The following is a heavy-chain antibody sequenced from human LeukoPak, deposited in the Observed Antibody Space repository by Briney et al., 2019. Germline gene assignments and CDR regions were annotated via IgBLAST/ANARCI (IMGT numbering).Heavy chain of an antibody. Sequence: ASVKVSCKASGYTFTGYYMHWVRQAPGQGLEWMGIINPSGGSTSYAQKFQGRVTMTRDTSTSTVYMELSSLRSEDTAVYYCARDTRVKVGATDGGARIDYWGQGTLVTVSS. CDR2: INPSGGST. D-gene: IGHD1-26*01. J-gene: IGHJ4*02. V-gene: IGHV1-46*01. CDR3: ARDTRVKVGATDGGARIDY. CDR1: GYTFTGYY.